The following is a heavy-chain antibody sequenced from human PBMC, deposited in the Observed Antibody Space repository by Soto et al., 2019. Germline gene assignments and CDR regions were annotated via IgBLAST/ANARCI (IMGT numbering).Heavy chain of an antibody. Sequence: QVQLQESGPGLVKPSQTLSLTCTVSGGSISSGDYYWSWIRQPPGKGLEWIGYIYYSGSTYYNPSLKSRVTISLDTSKNQFSLKLSSVTDADTAVYYCAREAMGDHYCSSTSCFFRMGTFDYWGQGTLVTVSS. CDR1: GGSISSGDYY. V-gene: IGHV4-30-4*01. CDR3: AREAMGDHYCSSTSCFFRMGTFDY. CDR2: IYYSGST. D-gene: IGHD2-2*01. J-gene: IGHJ4*02.